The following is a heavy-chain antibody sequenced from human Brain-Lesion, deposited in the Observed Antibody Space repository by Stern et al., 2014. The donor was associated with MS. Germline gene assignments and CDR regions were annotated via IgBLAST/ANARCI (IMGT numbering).Heavy chain of an antibody. CDR2: IYYSGTT. CDR3: ARLTGIIDS. V-gene: IGHV4-39*01. J-gene: IGHJ4*02. Sequence: VQLVESGPGLVKPSETLSLTCTVSGGSISRSTYYWGWIRQPPGKGLEWIGNIYYSGTTYYDPPLKRRVTISVHPAPTHFPLKLNSVTAADTAVYYCARLTGIIDSWGQGTLVAVSS. CDR1: GGSISRSTYY. D-gene: IGHD5-24*01.